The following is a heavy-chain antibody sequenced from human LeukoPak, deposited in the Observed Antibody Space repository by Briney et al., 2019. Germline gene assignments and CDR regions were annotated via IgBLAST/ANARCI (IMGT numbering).Heavy chain of an antibody. CDR2: IDYSGST. V-gene: IGHV4-59*08. D-gene: IGHD6-19*01. CDR1: GASVSSHY. Sequence: SETLSLTCTVSGASVSSHYWSWIRQPPGKGLEWIGYIDYSGSTNYNPSLKSRVTISVDTSKNQFSLKLSSVTAADTAVYYCARRSIAVAGSFDYWGQGTLVTVSS. J-gene: IGHJ4*02. CDR3: ARRSIAVAGSFDY.